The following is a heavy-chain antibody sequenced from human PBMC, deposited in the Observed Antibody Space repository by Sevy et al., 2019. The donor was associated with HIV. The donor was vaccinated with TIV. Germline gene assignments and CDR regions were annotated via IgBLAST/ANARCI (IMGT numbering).Heavy chain of an antibody. CDR2: ISAYNGNT. Sequence: ASVKVSCKASGYTFTSYGISWERQAPGQGLEWMGWISAYNGNTNYAQKLQGRVTMTTDTSTSTAYMELRSLRSDDTAVYYCARAQVPAAVAEYFQHWGQGTLVTVSS. V-gene: IGHV1-18*01. J-gene: IGHJ1*01. CDR3: ARAQVPAAVAEYFQH. CDR1: GYTFTSYG. D-gene: IGHD2-2*01.